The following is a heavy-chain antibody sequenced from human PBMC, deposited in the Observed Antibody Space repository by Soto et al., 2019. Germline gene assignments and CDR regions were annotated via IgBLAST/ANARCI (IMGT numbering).Heavy chain of an antibody. CDR2: IYHSGST. J-gene: IGHJ4*02. CDR3: ARGQVVAAQH. D-gene: IGHD2-15*01. CDR1: GGSLSIGGYS. Sequence: TLSLNWAVSGGSLSIGGYSLTWIRQPPGKGLEWIGYIYHSGSTYYNPSLKSRVTISVDRSKNQFSLKLSSVTATDTAVYYCARGQVVAAQHWGQGTLVTVSS. V-gene: IGHV4-30-2*01.